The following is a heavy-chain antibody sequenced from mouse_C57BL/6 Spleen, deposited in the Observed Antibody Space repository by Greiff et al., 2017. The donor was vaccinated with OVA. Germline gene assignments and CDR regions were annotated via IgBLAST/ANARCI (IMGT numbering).Heavy chain of an antibody. J-gene: IGHJ2*01. CDR1: GYTFTSYW. D-gene: IGHD4-1*01. CDR3: ARWDYLDY. CDR2: IDPSDSET. V-gene: IGHV1-52*01. Sequence: QVQLKESGAELVRPGSSVKLSCKASGYTFTSYWMHWVKQRPIQGLEWIGNIDPSDSETHYNQKFKDKATLTVDKSSSTAYMQLSSLTSEDSAVYYCARWDYLDYWGQGTTLTVSS.